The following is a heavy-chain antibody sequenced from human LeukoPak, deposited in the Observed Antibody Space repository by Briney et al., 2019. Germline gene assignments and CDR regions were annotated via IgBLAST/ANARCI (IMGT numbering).Heavy chain of an antibody. CDR3: ARKIAVAADFDY. CDR2: INPSGGST. CDR1: GCTFTSYY. J-gene: IGHJ4*02. V-gene: IGHV1-46*01. D-gene: IGHD6-19*01. Sequence: ASVKVSCKASGCTFTSYYMHWVRQAPGQGLEWMGIINPSGGSTSYAQKFQGRGTMTRDTSNNTVYWELSSLRSDDTAVYYCARKIAVAADFDYWGQGTLVTVSS.